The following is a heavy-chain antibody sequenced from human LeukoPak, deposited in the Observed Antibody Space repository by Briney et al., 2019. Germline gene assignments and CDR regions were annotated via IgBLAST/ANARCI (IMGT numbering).Heavy chain of an antibody. J-gene: IGHJ3*02. CDR1: GGSFSDYY. Sequence: SETLSLTCAVNGGSFSDYYWSWIRQPPGKGLEWIGEINHSGSTNYNPSLKSRVTISVDTSKNQFSLKLSSVTAADTAVYYCARSRAFDIWGQGTMVTVSS. V-gene: IGHV4-34*01. CDR2: INHSGST. CDR3: ARSRAFDI.